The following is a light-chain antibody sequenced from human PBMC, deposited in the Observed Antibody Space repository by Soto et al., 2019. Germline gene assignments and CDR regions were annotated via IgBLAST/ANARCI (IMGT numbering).Light chain of an antibody. Sequence: QSALTQPASVSGSPGQSITISCSGTSDDVGGYNYVSWYQHHPGKAPKLMIYEVSNRPSGLSNRFSGSKSGNTASLTISGLQAEDEADYYCSSYTSSSTLVFGTGTKVTVL. CDR1: SDDVGGYNY. V-gene: IGLV2-14*01. J-gene: IGLJ1*01. CDR2: EVS. CDR3: SSYTSSSTLV.